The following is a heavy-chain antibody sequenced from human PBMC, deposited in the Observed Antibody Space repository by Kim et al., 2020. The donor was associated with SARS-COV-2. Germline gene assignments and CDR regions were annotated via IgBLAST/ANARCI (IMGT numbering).Heavy chain of an antibody. J-gene: IGHJ4*02. CDR3: AKGYSYGHYIDY. Sequence: YADTGDGRLTISRDKSKDSLYLQMNSLGGEDTAVYYCAKGYSYGHYIDYWGQGTLVTVSS. V-gene: IGHV3-30*02. D-gene: IGHD5-18*01.